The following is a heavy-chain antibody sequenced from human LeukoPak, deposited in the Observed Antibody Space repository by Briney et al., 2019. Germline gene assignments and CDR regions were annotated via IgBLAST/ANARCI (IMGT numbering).Heavy chain of an antibody. CDR3: AKVETSGGANCYALDY. CDR1: GFTFSSYA. V-gene: IGHV3-23*01. Sequence: GGSLRLSCAASGFTFSSYAMTWVRRAPDKGLEWVSAISGSDGSTYNADSVKGRFTLSRDDSQNTLYLQMNSLSAEDTAVYYCAKVETSGGANCYALDYWGQGTLVTVSS. D-gene: IGHD2-2*01. CDR2: ISGSDGST. J-gene: IGHJ4*02.